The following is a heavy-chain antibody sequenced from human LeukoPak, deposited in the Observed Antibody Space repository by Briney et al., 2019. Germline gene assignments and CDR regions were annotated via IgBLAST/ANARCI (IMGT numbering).Heavy chain of an antibody. D-gene: IGHD3-10*01. J-gene: IGHJ4*02. Sequence: GASVKVSCEASRYTFTTYDINWVRQATAQGLEWMGWMNPNSGNTGYAQKFQGRVTMTRNTSMSTAYMGLSSLRSEDTAVYYCARANYYGSGKKDLDYWGQGTLVTVSS. V-gene: IGHV1-8*01. CDR1: RYTFTTYD. CDR2: MNPNSGNT. CDR3: ARANYYGSGKKDLDY.